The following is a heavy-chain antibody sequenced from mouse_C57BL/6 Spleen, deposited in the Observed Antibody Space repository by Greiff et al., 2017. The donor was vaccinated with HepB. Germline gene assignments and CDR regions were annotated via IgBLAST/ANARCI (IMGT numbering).Heavy chain of an antibody. CDR3: ARHGGSSWPDY. CDR2: ISSGSSTI. V-gene: IGHV5-17*01. Sequence: DVKLVESGGGLVKPGGSLKLSCAASGFTFSDYGMHWVRQAPEKGLEWVAYISSGSSTIYYADTVKGRFTISRDNAKNTLFLQMTSLRSEDTAVYYCARHGGSSWPDYWGQGTTLTVSS. CDR1: GFTFSDYG. J-gene: IGHJ2*01. D-gene: IGHD1-1*01.